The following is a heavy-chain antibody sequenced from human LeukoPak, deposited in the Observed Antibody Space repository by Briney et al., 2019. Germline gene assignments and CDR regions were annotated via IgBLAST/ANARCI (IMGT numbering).Heavy chain of an antibody. D-gene: IGHD2-2*01. Sequence: PGGSLRLSCAASGFTFSSYEMNWVRQAPGKGLEWVSYISGIGSTIYYADSVKGRFTISRDNAKNSLYLQMHSLRAEDTAVYYCARYTSRYCTSTSCYLVHWGQGALVTVSS. J-gene: IGHJ5*02. V-gene: IGHV3-48*03. CDR3: ARYTSRYCTSTSCYLVH. CDR1: GFTFSSYE. CDR2: ISGIGSTI.